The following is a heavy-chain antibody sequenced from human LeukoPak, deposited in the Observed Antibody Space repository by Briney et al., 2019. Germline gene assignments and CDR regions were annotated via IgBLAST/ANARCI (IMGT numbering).Heavy chain of an antibody. Sequence: GGSLRLSCAASGFTVSSNYMSWVRQAPGKGLEWVSVIYSGGSTYYADSVKGRFTISRDNSKNTLYLQMNSLRAEDTAVYYCARIEEAGITMVRGVSAAFDIWGQGTMVTVSS. V-gene: IGHV3-66*01. CDR2: IYSGGST. CDR1: GFTVSSNY. D-gene: IGHD3-10*01. J-gene: IGHJ3*02. CDR3: ARIEEAGITMVRGVSAAFDI.